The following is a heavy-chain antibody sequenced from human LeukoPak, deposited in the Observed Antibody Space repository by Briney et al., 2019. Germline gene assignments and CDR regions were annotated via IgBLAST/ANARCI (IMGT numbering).Heavy chain of an antibody. D-gene: IGHD5-18*01. CDR1: GGTFSSYA. CDR2: IIPIFGTA. J-gene: IGHJ4*02. V-gene: IGHV1-69*05. CDR3: ARDRFGYSYGRFDY. Sequence: ASVKVSCKASGGTFSSYAISWVRQAPGQGLEWMGGIIPIFGTANYAQKFQGRVTITTDESTSTAYMELSSLRSEDTAVYYCARDRFGYSYGRFDYWGQGTLVTVSS.